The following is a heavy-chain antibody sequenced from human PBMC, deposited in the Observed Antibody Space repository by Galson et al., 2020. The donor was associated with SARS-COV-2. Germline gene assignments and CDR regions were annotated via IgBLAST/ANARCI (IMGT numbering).Heavy chain of an antibody. CDR2: IYSGGST. J-gene: IGHJ6*02. CDR3: ARDDGNYEGPDHYYYYGMDV. V-gene: IGHV3-66*02. CDR1: GFTVSSNY. D-gene: IGHD1-7*01. Sequence: TGGSLRLSCAASGFTVSSNYMSWVRQAPGKGLEWVSVIYSGGSTYYADSVKGRFTISRDNSKNTLYLQMNSLRAEDTAVYYCARDDGNYEGPDHYYYYGMDVWGQGTTVTVSS.